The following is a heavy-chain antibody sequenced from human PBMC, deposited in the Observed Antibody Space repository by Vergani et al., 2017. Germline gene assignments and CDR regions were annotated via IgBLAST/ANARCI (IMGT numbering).Heavy chain of an antibody. V-gene: IGHV4-34*01. J-gene: IGHJ3*02. CDR1: GGSFSGYY. D-gene: IGHD3-3*01. CDR3: ARCRRKVYDFWIGYYFALSSAFDI. Sequence: QVQLQQWGAGLLKPSETLSLTCAVYGGSFSGYYWSWIRQPPGKGLEWIGEINHSGSTNYNPSLKRRVTISVDTSKNQFSLKLSSVTAADTAVYYCARCRRKVYDFWIGYYFALSSAFDIWGQGTMVTVSS. CDR2: INHSGST.